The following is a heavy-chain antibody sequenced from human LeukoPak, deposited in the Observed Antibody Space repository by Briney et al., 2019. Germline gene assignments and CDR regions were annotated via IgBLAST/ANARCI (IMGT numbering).Heavy chain of an antibody. J-gene: IGHJ4*02. V-gene: IGHV3-48*04. CDR2: ISRSGSTM. CDR3: AREWTLTY. CDR1: GFTFSSYS. Sequence: GGSLRLSCAASGFTFSSYSVNWVRQAPGKGLEWVSYISRSGSTMYYADSVKGRFTISRDNAKNSLYLQMNSLRAEDTAVYYCAREWTLTYWGQGTLVTVSS. D-gene: IGHD3/OR15-3a*01.